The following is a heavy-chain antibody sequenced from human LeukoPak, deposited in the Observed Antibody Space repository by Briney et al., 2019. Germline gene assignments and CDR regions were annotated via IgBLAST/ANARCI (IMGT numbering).Heavy chain of an antibody. CDR1: GGSISNSSYY. CDR3: ARRVNGYSSSSFDY. V-gene: IGHV4-39*01. Sequence: SETLSLTCTVSGGSISNSSYYWGWIRQPPGKGLEWIGSIYYSGSTYYNPSLKSRVTISVDTSKNQFSLKLRSVTAADTAVYYCARRVNGYSSSSFDYWGQGTLVTVSS. CDR2: IYYSGST. D-gene: IGHD6-6*01. J-gene: IGHJ4*02.